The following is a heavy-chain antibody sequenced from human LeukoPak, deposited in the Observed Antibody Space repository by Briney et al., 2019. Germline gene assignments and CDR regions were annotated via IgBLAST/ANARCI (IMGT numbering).Heavy chain of an antibody. V-gene: IGHV3-15*07. CDR3: TTTRKTYGYYFDY. D-gene: IGHD1-14*01. CDR2: IKSKTDGGTT. CDR1: GFTFSNAW. J-gene: IGHJ4*02. Sequence: GGALRLSCAASGFTFSNAWMNWVRQAPGKGLEWVGRIKSKTDGGTTDYAAPVKGRFTISRDDSKNTLYLQMNSLKTEDTAVYYCTTTRKTYGYYFDYWGQGTLVTVSS.